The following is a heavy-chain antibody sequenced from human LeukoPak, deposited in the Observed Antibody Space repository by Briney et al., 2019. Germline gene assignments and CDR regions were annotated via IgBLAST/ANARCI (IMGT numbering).Heavy chain of an antibody. V-gene: IGHV1-69*13. CDR2: IIPIFGTA. Sequence: SVTVSCKASGGTFSSYAISWVRQAPGQGLEWMGGIIPIFGTANYAQKFQGRVTITADESTSTAYMELSSLRSDDTAVYYCASGNWNRYFDYWGQGTLVTVSS. J-gene: IGHJ4*02. D-gene: IGHD1-20*01. CDR1: GGTFSSYA. CDR3: ASGNWNRYFDY.